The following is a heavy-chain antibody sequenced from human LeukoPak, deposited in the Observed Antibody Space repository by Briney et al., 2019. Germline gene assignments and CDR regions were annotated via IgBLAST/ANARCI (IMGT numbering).Heavy chain of an antibody. Sequence: GGSLRLSCAASGFTFSSYAMHWVRQAPGKGLEYVSAISSNGGSTYYANSVKGRFTISRDNSKNTLYLQMGSLRAEDMAVYYCARGKIVLWFGVLPDWGQGTLVTVSS. V-gene: IGHV3-64*01. CDR1: GFTFSSYA. D-gene: IGHD3-10*01. CDR2: ISSNGGST. CDR3: ARGKIVLWFGVLPD. J-gene: IGHJ4*02.